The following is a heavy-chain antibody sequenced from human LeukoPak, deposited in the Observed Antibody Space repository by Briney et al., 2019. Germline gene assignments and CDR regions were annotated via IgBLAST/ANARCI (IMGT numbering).Heavy chain of an antibody. J-gene: IGHJ3*02. CDR2: INPNSGGT. D-gene: IGHD3-22*01. V-gene: IGHV1-2*02. Sequence: GASVKVSCKASGYTFTGYYMHWVRQAPGQGLEWMGWINPNSGGTNYAQKFQGRVTMTRDTSISTAYMELSRLRSDDTAVYYCARAPPLYYYDSSGYYADAFDIWGQGTMVTVSS. CDR3: ARAPPLYYYDSSGYYADAFDI. CDR1: GYTFTGYY.